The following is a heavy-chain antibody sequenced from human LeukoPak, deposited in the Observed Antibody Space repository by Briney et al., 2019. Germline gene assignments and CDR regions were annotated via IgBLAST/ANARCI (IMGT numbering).Heavy chain of an antibody. CDR1: GFSFRDYT. CDR2: MTGRKSYI. D-gene: IGHD4-23*01. J-gene: IGHJ3*02. V-gene: IGHV3-21*01. Sequence: GGSLRLSCATSGFSFRDYTLNWVRQAPGKGLEWVSSMTGRKSYIFYADFLKGRFTISRDNAENSVYLQMNNLGAEDTAIYYCARDDGGNLNDAFDIWGPGTMVTVSS. CDR3: ARDDGGNLNDAFDI.